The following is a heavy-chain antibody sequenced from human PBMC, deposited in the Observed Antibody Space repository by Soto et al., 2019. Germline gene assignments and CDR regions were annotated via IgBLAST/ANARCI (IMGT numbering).Heavy chain of an antibody. V-gene: IGHV3-23*01. CDR1: GFTFSSYA. D-gene: IGHD3-3*01. CDR3: ARAIKKPITPLKGPWDAFDI. CDR2: ISGSGGST. J-gene: IGHJ3*02. Sequence: HPGGSLRLSCAASGFTFSSYAMSWVRQAPGKGLEWVSAISGSGGSTYYADSVKGRFTISRDNSKNTLYLQMNSLRAEDTAVYYCARAIKKPITPLKGPWDAFDIWGQGTMVTVSS.